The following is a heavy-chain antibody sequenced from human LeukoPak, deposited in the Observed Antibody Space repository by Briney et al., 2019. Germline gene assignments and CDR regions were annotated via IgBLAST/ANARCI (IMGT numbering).Heavy chain of an antibody. D-gene: IGHD3-22*01. CDR3: AIIYYDSSGYSSYFDY. V-gene: IGHV1-18*01. Sequence: ASVKVSCKASGYTFTSYGISWVRQAPGQGLEWMGWISAYNGNTNYAQKLQGRVTMTTDTSTSTAYMELRSLRSDDTAAYYCAIIYYDSSGYSSYFDYWGQGTLVTVSS. CDR2: ISAYNGNT. J-gene: IGHJ4*02. CDR1: GYTFTSYG.